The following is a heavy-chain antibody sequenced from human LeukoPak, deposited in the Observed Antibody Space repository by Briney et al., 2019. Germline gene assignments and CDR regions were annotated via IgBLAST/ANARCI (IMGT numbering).Heavy chain of an antibody. D-gene: IGHD4-17*01. Sequence: PGGSLRLSCAASGFTFSDYYMSWIRQAPGKGLEWVPYISSSSSSYTNYADSVKGRFTISRDNAKNSLYLQMNSLRAEDTAVYYCARAATTVTNVGGWFDPWGQGTLVTVSS. J-gene: IGHJ5*02. CDR2: ISSSSSSYT. CDR3: ARAATTVTNVGGWFDP. V-gene: IGHV3-11*05. CDR1: GFTFSDYY.